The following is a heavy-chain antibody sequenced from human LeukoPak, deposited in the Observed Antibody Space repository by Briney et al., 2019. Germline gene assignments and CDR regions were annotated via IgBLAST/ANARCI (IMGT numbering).Heavy chain of an antibody. CDR2: INHSGST. CDR3: AKRMKYYYYMDV. Sequence: PSETLSLTCAVYGGSFSGYYWSWIRQPPGKGLEWIGEINHSGSTNYNPSPKSRVTISVDTSKNQFSLKLSSVTAADTAVYYCAKRMKYYYYMDVWGKGTTVTISS. J-gene: IGHJ6*03. V-gene: IGHV4-34*01. CDR1: GGSFSGYY.